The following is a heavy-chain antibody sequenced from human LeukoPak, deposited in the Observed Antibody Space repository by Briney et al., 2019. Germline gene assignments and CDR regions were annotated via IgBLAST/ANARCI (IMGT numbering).Heavy chain of an antibody. Sequence: PGGSLRLSCAASGFTFSSYAMSWVRQAPGKGLEWVSAISGSGGSTYYADSVKGRFTISRDNFKNTLNLQMNSLRAEDTAVYYCAKPPYGSGSYPYYFDYWGQGTLVTVSS. CDR2: ISGSGGST. D-gene: IGHD3-10*01. J-gene: IGHJ4*02. V-gene: IGHV3-23*01. CDR3: AKPPYGSGSYPYYFDY. CDR1: GFTFSSYA.